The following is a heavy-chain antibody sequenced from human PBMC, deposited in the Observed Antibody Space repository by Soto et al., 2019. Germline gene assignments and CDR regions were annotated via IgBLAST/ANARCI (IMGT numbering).Heavy chain of an antibody. CDR3: ARHFDRCSGGSCYVDY. J-gene: IGHJ4*02. D-gene: IGHD2-15*01. V-gene: IGHV5-51*01. CDR2: IYPGDSDT. CDR1: GYSFTSYW. Sequence: PGESLKISCKGSGYSFTSYWIGWVRQMPGKGLEWMGIIYPGDSDTRYSPSFQGQVAISADKSISTAYLQWSSLKASDTAMYYCARHFDRCSGGSCYVDYWGQGTLVTVSS.